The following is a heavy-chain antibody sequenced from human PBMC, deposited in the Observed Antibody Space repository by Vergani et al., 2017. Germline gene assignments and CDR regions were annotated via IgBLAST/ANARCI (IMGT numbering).Heavy chain of an antibody. D-gene: IGHD4-17*01. Sequence: QVQLQESGPGLVKPSQTLSLTCTVSGGSISSGGYYWSWIRQHPGKGLEWIGYISYSGSTYYNPSLNSRVTISVDTSKNHFSLKLSSVTSADTAVYYCARESRAHDYGNYYYYYGMDVWGQGTTVTVSS. CDR2: ISYSGST. J-gene: IGHJ6*02. V-gene: IGHV4-31*03. CDR1: GGSISSGGYY. CDR3: ARESRAHDYGNYYYYYGMDV.